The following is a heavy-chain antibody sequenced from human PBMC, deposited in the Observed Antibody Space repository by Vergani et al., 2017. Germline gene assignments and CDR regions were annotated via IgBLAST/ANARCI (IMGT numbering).Heavy chain of an antibody. CDR3: AIVTDYYDRSGYDLDY. V-gene: IGHV1-24*01. Sequence: QVQLVQSGSEVRKPGASVKVSCQVSGYSFTELTIHWVRQAPGKGLEWMGGFDPEHGEVTFAQHIKGRVTMTEDRSTDTAYMELSSLRPEDTALYYCAIVTDYYDRSGYDLDYWGQGTLVTVSS. CDR1: GYSFTELT. CDR2: FDPEHGEV. J-gene: IGHJ4*02. D-gene: IGHD3-22*01.